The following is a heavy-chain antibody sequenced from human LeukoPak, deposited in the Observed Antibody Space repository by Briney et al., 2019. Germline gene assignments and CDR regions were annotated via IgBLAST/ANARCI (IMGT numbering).Heavy chain of an antibody. J-gene: IGHJ4*02. D-gene: IGHD3-10*01. CDR2: ISWNSGSI. V-gene: IGHV3-9*01. CDR1: GFTFGDYA. Sequence: GGSLRLSCAASGFTFGDYAMHWVRQAPGKGLEWVSGISWNSGSIGYADSVKGRFTISRDNAKNSLYLQMNSLRAEDTALYYCAKGLRGVIMSIFDYWGQGTLVTVSS. CDR3: AKGLRGVIMSIFDY.